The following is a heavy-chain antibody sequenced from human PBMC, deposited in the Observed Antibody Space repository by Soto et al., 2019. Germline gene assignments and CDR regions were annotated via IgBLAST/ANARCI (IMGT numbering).Heavy chain of an antibody. CDR1: GFTFSSYW. Sequence: PGGSLRLSCAASGFTFSSYWMSWVRQAPGKGLEWVANIKQDGSEKYYVDSVKGRFTISRDNAKNSLYLQMNSLRAEDTAVYYCARSGDHYYYYGMDVWGQGTKVTVSS. D-gene: IGHD6-19*01. CDR3: ARSGDHYYYYGMDV. J-gene: IGHJ6*02. V-gene: IGHV3-7*01. CDR2: IKQDGSEK.